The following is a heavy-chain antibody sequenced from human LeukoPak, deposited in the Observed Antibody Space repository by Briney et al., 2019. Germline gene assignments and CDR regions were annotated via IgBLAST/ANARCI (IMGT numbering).Heavy chain of an antibody. D-gene: IGHD6-19*01. CDR3: ARGVGDSSGLIYY. CDR2: INPNSGGT. J-gene: IGHJ4*02. V-gene: IGHV1-2*06. Sequence: ASVKVSCKASGYTFTVYSVHWVRQAPGQGLEWMGRINPNSGGTNYAQKFQGRVTLTRDTSISAAYMELSRLTSDDTAVYYCARGVGDSSGLIYYWGQGTLVTVSS. CDR1: GYTFTVYS.